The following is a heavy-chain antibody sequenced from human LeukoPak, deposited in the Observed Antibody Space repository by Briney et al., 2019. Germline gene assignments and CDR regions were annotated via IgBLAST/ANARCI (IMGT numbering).Heavy chain of an antibody. J-gene: IGHJ4*02. V-gene: IGHV5-51*01. CDR2: IYPADSDT. CDR3: ARQSRDGSKTRGYYFDY. CDR1: GYIFTNYW. D-gene: IGHD3-10*01. Sequence: PGESLKISCQVSGYIFTNYWIGWVRQMPGKGLESMGIIYPADSDTTYSPSFQGQVTIPADKSISTVYLQWSSLKASDTAMYYCARQSRDGSKTRGYYFDYWGQGTLVTVSS.